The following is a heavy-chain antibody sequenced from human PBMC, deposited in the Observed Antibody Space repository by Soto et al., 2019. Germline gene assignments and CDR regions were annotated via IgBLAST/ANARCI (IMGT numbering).Heavy chain of an antibody. V-gene: IGHV2-26*01. Sequence: QVTLKESGPVLVKPTETLTLTCSVSGFSLSKARMGVSWIRQPPGKALEWLAHIFWNDERSYNTSLKSRLTISRHTSKSQVVLPMTNVDPVDTGTYFCARALREGLPIYYFDSWGQGTLVTVSS. CDR1: GFSLSKARMG. CDR2: IFWNDER. D-gene: IGHD1-26*01. J-gene: IGHJ4*02. CDR3: ARALREGLPIYYFDS.